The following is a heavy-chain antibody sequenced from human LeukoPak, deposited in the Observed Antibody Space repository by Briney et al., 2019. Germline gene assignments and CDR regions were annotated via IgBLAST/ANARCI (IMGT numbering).Heavy chain of an antibody. V-gene: IGHV3-30*04. CDR1: GFSFRNYA. Sequence: GSLRLSCAASGFSFRNYAFHWVRQAPGKGLEWVAFVAYDGSSKYYADSVKGRSIISRDYSKNTVFLQMNSLRREDTAVYYCARDGVTRRYNTYYYMDVWGKGTTVTVSS. D-gene: IGHD1-1*01. CDR2: VAYDGSSK. CDR3: ARDGVTRRYNTYYYMDV. J-gene: IGHJ6*03.